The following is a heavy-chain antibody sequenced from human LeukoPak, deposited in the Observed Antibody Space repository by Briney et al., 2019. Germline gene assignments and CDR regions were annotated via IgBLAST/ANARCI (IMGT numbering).Heavy chain of an antibody. J-gene: IGHJ4*02. CDR3: ATGYSSTWYYFDY. V-gene: IGHV4-59*01. Sequence: SETLSLTCTVSGDSISSYYWSWIRQPPGKGLEGIGYIYHSGSTNYHPSLKSRVTISADTSKDQFSLKLASVTAADTAVYYCATGYSSTWYYFDYWGQGTLVTVSS. D-gene: IGHD6-13*01. CDR1: GDSISSYY. CDR2: IYHSGST.